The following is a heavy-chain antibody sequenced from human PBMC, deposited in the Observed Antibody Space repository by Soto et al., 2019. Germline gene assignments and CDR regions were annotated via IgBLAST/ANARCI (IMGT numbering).Heavy chain of an antibody. D-gene: IGHD6-19*01. CDR3: ARDPRNGWSPRRPNSAFDF. V-gene: IGHV1-18*04. CDR2: IRAYDGNT. J-gene: IGHJ4*02. CDR1: GFTFTGYG. Sequence: ASVKVSCKASGFTFTGYGISWVRQTPGQGLEWMGWIRAYDGNTKYAHKFQGRVTMTTDTSTSTAYMELRSLRSDDTAVYYCARDPRNGWSPRRPNSAFDFWGRGTLVTVSS.